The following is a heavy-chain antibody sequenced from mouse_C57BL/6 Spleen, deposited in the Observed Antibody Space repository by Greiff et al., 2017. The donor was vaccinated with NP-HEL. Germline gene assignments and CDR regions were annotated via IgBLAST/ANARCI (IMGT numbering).Heavy chain of an antibody. V-gene: IGHV1-72*01. D-gene: IGHD1-1*01. CDR2: IDPNSGGT. CDR3: ARSYRVYYGSSIWDFDV. Sequence: QVQLQQPGAELVKPGASVKLSCKASGYTFTSYWMHWVKQRPGRGLEWIGRIDPNSGGTKYNEKFKSKATLTVDNPSSTAYMQLSSLTSEDSAVYYCARSYRVYYGSSIWDFDVWGTGTTVTVSS. CDR1: GYTFTSYW. J-gene: IGHJ1*03.